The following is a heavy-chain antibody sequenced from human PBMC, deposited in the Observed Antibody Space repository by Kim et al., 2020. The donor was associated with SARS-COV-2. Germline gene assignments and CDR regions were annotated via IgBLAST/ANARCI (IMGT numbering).Heavy chain of an antibody. CDR3: AKDRVGDGYNVEDY. CDR1: GFTFSSYA. J-gene: IGHJ4*02. V-gene: IGHV3-23*01. D-gene: IGHD5-18*01. Sequence: GGSLRLSCAASGFTFSSYAMSWVRQAPGKGLEWVSTISGSGGTTYYADSVKGRFTISRDNSKNTLYLQLNSLRAEDTAVYYCAKDRVGDGYNVEDYWGQGTLVTVSS. CDR2: ISGSGGTT.